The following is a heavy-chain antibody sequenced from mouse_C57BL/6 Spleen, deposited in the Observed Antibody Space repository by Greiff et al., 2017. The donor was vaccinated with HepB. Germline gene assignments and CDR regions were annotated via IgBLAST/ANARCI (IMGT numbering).Heavy chain of an antibody. CDR1: GFTFTDYY. CDR2: IRNKANGYTT. J-gene: IGHJ2*01. Sequence: EVKVVESGGGLVQPGGSLSLSCAASGFTFTDYYMSWVRQPPGKALEWLGFIRNKANGYTTEYSASVKGRFTISRDNSQSILYLQMNALRAEDSATYYCARYMRDDYDRVFDYWGQGTTLTVSS. V-gene: IGHV7-3*01. D-gene: IGHD2-4*01. CDR3: ARYMRDDYDRVFDY.